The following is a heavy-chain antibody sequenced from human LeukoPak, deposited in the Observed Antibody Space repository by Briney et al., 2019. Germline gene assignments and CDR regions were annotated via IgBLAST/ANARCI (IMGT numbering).Heavy chain of an antibody. CDR1: ASTFSGNW. Sequence: GGSLRLSCAASASTFSGNWMHWVRQALGKGLEWVASIDQHGRDKYFLDSVKGRFTISRDNSKSSLYLQMNSLRAEDTAVYYFVRGSGWFFGFWGQGSLVTVSS. V-gene: IGHV3-7*01. J-gene: IGHJ4*02. CDR3: VRGSGWFFGF. D-gene: IGHD6-19*01. CDR2: IDQHGRDK.